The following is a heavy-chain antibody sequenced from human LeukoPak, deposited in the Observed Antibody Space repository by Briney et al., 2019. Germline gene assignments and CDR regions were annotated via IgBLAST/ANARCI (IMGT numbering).Heavy chain of an antibody. Sequence: SETLSLTCAVYGGSFSGYYWSWIRQPPGKGLEWIGEINHSGSTTYNPSLKSRVTISVDTSKNQFSLKLSSVTAADTAVYYCARLLPAAALSAFDIWGQGTMVTVSS. J-gene: IGHJ3*02. CDR1: GGSFSGYY. V-gene: IGHV4-34*01. CDR3: ARLLPAAALSAFDI. CDR2: INHSGST. D-gene: IGHD2-2*01.